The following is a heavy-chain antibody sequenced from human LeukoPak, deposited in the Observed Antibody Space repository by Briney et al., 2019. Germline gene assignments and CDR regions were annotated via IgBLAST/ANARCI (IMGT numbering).Heavy chain of an antibody. Sequence: PSETPSLTCTVPGGSISSFYWSWIRQPPGKGLEWIGYMYYGGSPNYNPSLKSRVITSLDTSKKQFSLKLNSVTTADTAVYYCVTGRYSYGWYDHWGQGILVIVSS. D-gene: IGHD1-26*01. CDR3: VTGRYSYGWYDH. J-gene: IGHJ5*02. CDR1: GGSISSFY. CDR2: MYYGGSP. V-gene: IGHV4-59*13.